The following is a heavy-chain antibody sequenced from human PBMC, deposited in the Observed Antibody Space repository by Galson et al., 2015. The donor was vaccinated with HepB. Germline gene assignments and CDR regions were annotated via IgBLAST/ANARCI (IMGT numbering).Heavy chain of an antibody. CDR3: ARDYHSSGSHDY. Sequence: SLRLSCAASGFTFDNYWMTWVRQAPGRGLVWVANVKQDGRETHYAESVKGRITVSRDNARNSLYLQIDNLSAEDTAVYYCARDYHSSGSHDYWGQGTLVTVSS. CDR1: GFTFDNYW. V-gene: IGHV3-7*03. CDR2: VKQDGRET. J-gene: IGHJ4*02. D-gene: IGHD3-10*01.